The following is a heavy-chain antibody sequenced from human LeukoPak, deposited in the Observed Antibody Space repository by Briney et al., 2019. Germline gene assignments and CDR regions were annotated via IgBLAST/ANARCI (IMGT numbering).Heavy chain of an antibody. D-gene: IGHD3-9*01. V-gene: IGHV3-23*01. CDR2: ISSSGSTI. J-gene: IGHJ1*01. Sequence: GGSLRLSCAASGFTFSSYAMSWARQAPGKGLEWVSYISSSGSTIYYADSVKGRFTISRDNSKNTLYLQMNSLRAEDTAVYYCAKVMSNYDILTGYAIGDAEYFQHWGQGTLVTVSS. CDR1: GFTFSSYA. CDR3: AKVMSNYDILTGYAIGDAEYFQH.